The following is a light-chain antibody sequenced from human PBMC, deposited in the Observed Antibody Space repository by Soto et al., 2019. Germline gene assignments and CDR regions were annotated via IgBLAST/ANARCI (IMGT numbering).Light chain of an antibody. V-gene: IGKV3-20*01. CDR2: GAS. CDR1: QSVTSSY. CDR3: QDYGTSPKT. J-gene: IGKJ2*01. Sequence: IVLTQSPGILSLSPGDRATLSCRASQSVTSSYLAWYQQKPGQAPRLLIYGASTRATGISDRFSGSGSGKDFTLNIRRLGPEDFAVEYCQDYGTSPKTFGQGTKPEIK.